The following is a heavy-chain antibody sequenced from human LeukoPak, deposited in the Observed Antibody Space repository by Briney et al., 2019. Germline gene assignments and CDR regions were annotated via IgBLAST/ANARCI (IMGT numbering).Heavy chain of an antibody. CDR1: GFTFSSYA. D-gene: IGHD1-26*01. V-gene: IGHV3-23*01. J-gene: IGHJ4*02. Sequence: GGSLRLSCAASGFTFSSYAMSWVRQAPGKGLEWVSAISGSGGSTYYADSVKGRFTISRDNSKNTLYLQMTSLRAEDTAVYYCAMSSIVGATYSFDYWGQGTLVTVSS. CDR2: ISGSGGST. CDR3: AMSSIVGATYSFDY.